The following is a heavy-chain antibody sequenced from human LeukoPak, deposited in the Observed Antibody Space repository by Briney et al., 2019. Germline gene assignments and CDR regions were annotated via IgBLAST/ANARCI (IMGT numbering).Heavy chain of an antibody. V-gene: IGHV4-59*01. J-gene: IGHJ4*02. CDR2: IYYSGST. CDR3: ARGGPYSSSWLDY. D-gene: IGHD6-13*01. Sequence: SETLSLTCTVSGGSISSYYWSWIRQPPGKGLEWIGYIYYSGSTNYNPSLKSRVTISVDTSKNQFSLKLSSVTAADTAVYYCARGGPYSSSWLDYWGQGTLVTVSS. CDR1: GGSISSYY.